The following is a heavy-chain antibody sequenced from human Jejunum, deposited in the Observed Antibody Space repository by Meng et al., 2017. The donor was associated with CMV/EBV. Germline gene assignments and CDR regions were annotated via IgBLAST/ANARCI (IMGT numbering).Heavy chain of an antibody. CDR3: ARHPRYCSGSTCYWAGYVDP. Sequence: DYWGWIRQPPGKGLEWIGSLFYSGITHYNPSLKSRVTISVDTSKNQFSLKLSSVTAADTAVYYCARHPRYCSGSTCYWAGYVDPWGQGTLVTVSS. J-gene: IGHJ5*02. V-gene: IGHV4-39*01. D-gene: IGHD2-2*01. CDR1: DY. CDR2: LFYSGIT.